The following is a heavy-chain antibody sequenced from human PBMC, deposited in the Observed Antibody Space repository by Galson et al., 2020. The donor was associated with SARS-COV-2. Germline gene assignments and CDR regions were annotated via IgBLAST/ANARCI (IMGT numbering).Heavy chain of an antibody. J-gene: IGHJ2*01. D-gene: IGHD6-19*01. CDR3: AREGAGEYSSGWYVPRGWYFDL. V-gene: IGHV4-61*01. CDR1: GGSVSSGSYY. CDR2: IYYSGST. Sequence: SETLSLTCTVSGGSVSSGSYYWSWIRQPPGKGLEWIGYIYYSGSTNYNPSLKSRVTISVDTSKNQFSLKLSSVTAADTAVYYCAREGAGEYSSGWYVPRGWYFDLWGRGTLVTVSS.